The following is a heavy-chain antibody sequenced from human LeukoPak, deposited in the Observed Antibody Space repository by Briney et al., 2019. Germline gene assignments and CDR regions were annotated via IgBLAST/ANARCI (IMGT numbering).Heavy chain of an antibody. V-gene: IGHV4-59*01. Sequence: SETLCLICTVSGGSISSYYWSWIRQPPGKGLEWIGYIYYSGSTNYNPSLKSRVTISVDTAKNQFSLKLSSVTAADTAVYYCARGKSHFDYWGQGTLVTVPS. CDR1: GGSISSYY. CDR2: IYYSGST. CDR3: ARGKSHFDY. J-gene: IGHJ4*02.